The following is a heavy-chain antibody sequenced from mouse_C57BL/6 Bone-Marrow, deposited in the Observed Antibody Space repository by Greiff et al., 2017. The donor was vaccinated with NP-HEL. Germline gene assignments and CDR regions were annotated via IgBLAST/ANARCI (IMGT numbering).Heavy chain of an antibody. J-gene: IGHJ3*01. Sequence: VQLQQSGPGLVQPSQSLSITCTVSGFSLTSYGVHWVRQSPGKGLEWLGVIWSGGSTDYNAAFISRLSISKDNSKSQVFFKMNSLQAYDTAIYYCARRGFAYWGQGTLVTVSA. CDR2: IWSGGST. CDR3: ARRGFAY. CDR1: GFSLTSYG. V-gene: IGHV2-2*01.